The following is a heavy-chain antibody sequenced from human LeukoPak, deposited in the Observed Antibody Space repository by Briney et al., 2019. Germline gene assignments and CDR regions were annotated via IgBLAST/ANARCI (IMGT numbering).Heavy chain of an antibody. D-gene: IGHD3-22*01. J-gene: IGHJ4*02. V-gene: IGHV3-53*01. Sequence: GGSLRLSCAASGFTVSSNYMSWVRQAPGKGLEWVSVIYSGGSTYYADSVKGRFTISRDNAKNSLYLQMNSLRAEDTAVYYCARDPAYYDSSGYPDYWGQGTLVTVSS. CDR2: IYSGGST. CDR1: GFTVSSNY. CDR3: ARDPAYYDSSGYPDY.